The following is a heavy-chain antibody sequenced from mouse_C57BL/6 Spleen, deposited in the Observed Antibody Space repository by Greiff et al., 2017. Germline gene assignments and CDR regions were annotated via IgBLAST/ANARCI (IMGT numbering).Heavy chain of an antibody. CDR2: IYPGSGST. Sequence: VQLQQPGAELVKPGASVKMSCKASGYTFTSYWITWVKQRPGQGLEWIGDIYPGSGSTNYNEKFKSKATLTVDTSSSTAYMQLSSLTSEDSAVYYCALYNGNYGGFDYWGQGTTLTVSS. V-gene: IGHV1-55*01. CDR3: ALYNGNYGGFDY. CDR1: GYTFTSYW. J-gene: IGHJ2*01. D-gene: IGHD2-1*01.